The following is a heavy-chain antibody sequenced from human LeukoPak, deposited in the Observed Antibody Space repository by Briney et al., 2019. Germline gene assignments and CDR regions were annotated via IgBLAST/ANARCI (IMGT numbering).Heavy chain of an antibody. CDR2: ISWSSGII. V-gene: IGHV3-9*01. CDR3: ARYQPLDYMDV. J-gene: IGHJ6*03. Sequence: GGSLRLSCAASGFIFDDHGMHWVRQAPGKGLEWVSGISWSSGIIGYADSVKGRFTISRDNAKNSLYLQMNSLRAEDTAVYYCARYQPLDYMDVWGKGTTVTVSS. CDR1: GFIFDDHG. D-gene: IGHD2-2*01.